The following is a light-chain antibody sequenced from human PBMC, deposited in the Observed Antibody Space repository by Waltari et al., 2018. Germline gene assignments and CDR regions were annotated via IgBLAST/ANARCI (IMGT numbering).Light chain of an antibody. J-gene: IGKJ2*01. CDR2: GAS. V-gene: IGKV3-20*01. CDR3: QQYGSSIMYT. CDR1: QSLTKRY. Sequence: RASQSLTKRYLAWYQQKPGQSPRLLIYGASSRAAGIPDRFSGSGSGTDFTLTISRLEPEDFAVYYCQQYGSSIMYTFGQGTKLEIK.